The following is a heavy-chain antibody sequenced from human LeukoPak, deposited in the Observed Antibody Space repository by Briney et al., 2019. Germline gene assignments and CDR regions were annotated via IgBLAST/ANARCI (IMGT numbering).Heavy chain of an antibody. CDR1: GFTLSSYG. Sequence: GGSRRLFCAASGFTLSSYGMHWVRQAPGKGLEGGAVLWYDGSNEYYAASEKGRFTISRDSAKNTLYLQMNTLRAEDTAVYYCARLGYEGSGWFFDCWGQGTLVTVSS. J-gene: IGHJ4*02. CDR3: ARLGYEGSGWFFDC. CDR2: LWYDGSNE. V-gene: IGHV3-33*01. D-gene: IGHD6-19*01.